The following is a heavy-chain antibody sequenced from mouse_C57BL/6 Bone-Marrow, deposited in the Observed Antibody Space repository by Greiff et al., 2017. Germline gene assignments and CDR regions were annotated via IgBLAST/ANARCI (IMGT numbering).Heavy chain of an antibody. CDR1: GFTFSSYA. V-gene: IGHV5-9-1*02. D-gene: IGHD2-12*01. CDR3: TRDRGYYNAC. J-gene: IGHJ3*01. CDR2: ISSGGDYI. Sequence: EVKVEESGAGLVKPGGSLKLSCAASGFTFSSYAMSWVRQTPGKRLEWVAYISSGGDYIYYADTVKGRFTISRDNARNTLYLQMSSLKSEDTAMYYCTRDRGYYNACWGQGTLVTVSA.